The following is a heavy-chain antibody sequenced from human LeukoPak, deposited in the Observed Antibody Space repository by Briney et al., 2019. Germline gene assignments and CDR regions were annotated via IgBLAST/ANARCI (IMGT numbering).Heavy chain of an antibody. CDR2: IYYSGST. CDR3: ARDGWDVVVPAARDAFDI. J-gene: IGHJ3*02. V-gene: IGHV4-59*11. Sequence: KASETLSLTCTVSGGSISSHYWSWIRQPPGKGLEWIGYIYYSGSTNYNPSLKSRVTISVDTSKDQFSLKLSSVTAADTAVYYCARDGWDVVVPAARDAFDIWGQGTMVTVSS. D-gene: IGHD2-2*01. CDR1: GGSISSHY.